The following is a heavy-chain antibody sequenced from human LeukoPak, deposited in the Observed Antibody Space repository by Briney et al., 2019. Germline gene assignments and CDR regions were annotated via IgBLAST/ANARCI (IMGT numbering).Heavy chain of an antibody. CDR2: INQDGSEN. Sequence: GGSLRLSCAASGFTCSSYWRSWVRQSPGNGLEGVANINQDGSENHYVDSVKGRFTISRDNAKNSVFVQMNGLRVEDTAVYYCVRAGGSSWSDFWGQGTLVTVSS. CDR3: VRAGGSSWSDF. CDR1: GFTCSSYW. D-gene: IGHD6-13*01. V-gene: IGHV3-7*01. J-gene: IGHJ4*02.